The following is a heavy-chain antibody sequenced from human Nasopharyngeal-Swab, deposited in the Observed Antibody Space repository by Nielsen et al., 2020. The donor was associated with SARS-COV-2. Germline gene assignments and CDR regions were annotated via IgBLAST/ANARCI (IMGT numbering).Heavy chain of an antibody. D-gene: IGHD6-13*01. V-gene: IGHV5-51*01. CDR1: GYSFTSYW. CDR3: ECRRNSSLRKNWFDP. Sequence: LKISWKGSGYSFTSYWIGWGRQMPGKGLEWMGISYPGDSDTRYSPSFQGQVTPPADKSISHDYLQWSSLKASDTAMYYCECRRNSSLRKNWFDPWGQGTLVTVSS. CDR2: SYPGDSDT. J-gene: IGHJ5*02.